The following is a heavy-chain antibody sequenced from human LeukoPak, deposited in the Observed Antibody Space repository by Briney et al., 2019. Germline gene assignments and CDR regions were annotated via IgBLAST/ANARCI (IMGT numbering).Heavy chain of an antibody. CDR1: GGSISGYS. CDR3: ARAGDFARNQRTYYMDV. Sequence: KPSETLSLTCTVSGGSISGYSWSWIRQPPGKGLEWIGYTDYSGSTKYNPSLKSRVTISLDTSKNQFSLRLRSVTDADTAVYYCARAGDFARNQRTYYMDVWGKGTTVTVSS. J-gene: IGHJ6*03. V-gene: IGHV4-59*08. CDR2: TDYSGST. D-gene: IGHD3-16*01.